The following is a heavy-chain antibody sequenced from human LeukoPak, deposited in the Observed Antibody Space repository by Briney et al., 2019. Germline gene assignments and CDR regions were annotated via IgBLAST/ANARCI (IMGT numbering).Heavy chain of an antibody. CDR1: GGSFSGYY. V-gene: IGHV4-34*03. CDR2: INHSGST. J-gene: IGHJ4*02. D-gene: IGHD6-13*01. CDR3: TTEDSSSWTTLGN. Sequence: PSETLSLTCAVYGGSFSGYYWSWIRQPPGKGLEWIGEINHSGSTNYNPSLKSRVTISVDTSKNQFSLKLSSVTAADTAVYYCTTEDSSSWTTLGNWGQGTLVTVSS.